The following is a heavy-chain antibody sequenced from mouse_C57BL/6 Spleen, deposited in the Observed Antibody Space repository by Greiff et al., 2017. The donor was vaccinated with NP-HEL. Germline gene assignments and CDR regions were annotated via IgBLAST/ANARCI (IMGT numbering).Heavy chain of an antibody. J-gene: IGHJ3*01. CDR2: ISSGGSYT. Sequence: EVKLMESGGDLVKPGGSLKLSCAASGFTFSSYGMSWVRQTPDKRLEWVATISSGGSYTYYPDSVKGRFTISRDNAKNTLYLQMSSLKSEDTAMYYCARDYVSSAFAYWGQGTLVTVSA. D-gene: IGHD1-1*01. CDR1: GFTFSSYG. CDR3: ARDYVSSAFAY. V-gene: IGHV5-6*01.